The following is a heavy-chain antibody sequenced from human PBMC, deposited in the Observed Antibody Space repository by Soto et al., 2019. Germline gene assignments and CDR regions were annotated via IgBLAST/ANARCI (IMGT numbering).Heavy chain of an antibody. CDR1: GFTFSSYW. V-gene: IGHV3-74*01. CDR3: TRSGSSPYYYGMDV. CDR2: INSDGSNT. J-gene: IGHJ6*02. Sequence: EVQLVESGGGLVQPGGSLRLSCAASGFTFSSYWMHWVRQAPGKGLVWVSRINSDGSNTNYADSVKGRFTISRDNAKNTLYLQMISLRAEDTAVYYCTRSGSSPYYYGMDVWGQGTKVTVSS. D-gene: IGHD6-6*01.